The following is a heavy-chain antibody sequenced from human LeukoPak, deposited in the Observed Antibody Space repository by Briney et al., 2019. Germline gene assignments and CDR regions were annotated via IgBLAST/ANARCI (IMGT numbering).Heavy chain of an antibody. D-gene: IGHD3-22*01. CDR2: INPNSGGT. CDR1: GYTFTGYY. J-gene: IGHJ6*03. CDR3: ARDSTQIVVAPSYYYYYMDV. V-gene: IGHV1-2*02. Sequence: ASVKVSCKASGYTFTGYYMHWVRQAPGQGLEWMGWINPNSGGTNYAQKFQGRVTITRDTSISTAYMELSRLRSDDTAVYYCARDSTQIVVAPSYYYYYMDVWGKGTTVTVSS.